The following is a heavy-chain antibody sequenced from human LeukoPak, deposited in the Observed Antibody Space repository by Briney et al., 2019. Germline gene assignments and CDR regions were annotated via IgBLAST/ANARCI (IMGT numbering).Heavy chain of an antibody. Sequence: SETLSLTCTVSGGSISSYSWSWIRQPPGKGLEWIGYIYYSGSTNYNPSLKSRVTISVDTSKNQFSLKLSSVTAADTAVYYCAREGRDGYNFFDYWGLGTLATVSS. D-gene: IGHD5-24*01. J-gene: IGHJ4*02. V-gene: IGHV4-59*01. CDR1: GGSISSYS. CDR3: AREGRDGYNFFDY. CDR2: IYYSGST.